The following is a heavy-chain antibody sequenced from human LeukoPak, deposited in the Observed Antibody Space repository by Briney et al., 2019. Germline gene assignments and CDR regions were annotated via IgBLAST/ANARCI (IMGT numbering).Heavy chain of an antibody. V-gene: IGHV4-30-4*08. D-gene: IGHD3-3*01. Sequence: PSQTVSLTCTVSGGSISSGDYYWSWIRQPPGKGLEWIGYIYYSGSTYYNPSLKSRVTISVDTSKNQFSLKLSSVTAADTAVYYCARGSSTIFGVVTYTPYFDYWGQGTLVTVSS. J-gene: IGHJ4*02. CDR1: GGSISSGDYY. CDR2: IYYSGST. CDR3: ARGSSTIFGVVTYTPYFDY.